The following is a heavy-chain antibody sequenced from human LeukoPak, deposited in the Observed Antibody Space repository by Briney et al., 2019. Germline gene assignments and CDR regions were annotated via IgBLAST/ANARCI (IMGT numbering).Heavy chain of an antibody. J-gene: IGHJ4*02. CDR1: GLIVSSNC. CDR3: ARRAGDYSHPYDY. CDR2: IYSGGNT. Sequence: GGSLRLSCAASGLIVSSNCMSWVRQAPGKGLEWVSFIYSGGNTYYADSVKGRFTISRDNSKNTVHLQMNSLRAEDTAMYYCARRAGDYSHPYDYWGQGTLVTVSS. V-gene: IGHV3-53*01. D-gene: IGHD3-22*01.